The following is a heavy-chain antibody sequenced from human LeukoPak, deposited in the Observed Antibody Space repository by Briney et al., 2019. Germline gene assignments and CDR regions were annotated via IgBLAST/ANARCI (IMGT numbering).Heavy chain of an antibody. CDR1: GGSISNSY. CDR3: ARGGERPMDV. J-gene: IGHJ6*03. CDR2: IYSSGST. D-gene: IGHD3-10*01. Sequence: SETLSLTCTVSGGSISNSYWSWIRQPPGKGLEWIGYIYSSGSTNYNPSLKSRVTISVDTSKDQFSLKVNSVTAADTAVYYCARGGERPMDVWGKGTTVTVSS. V-gene: IGHV4-59*01.